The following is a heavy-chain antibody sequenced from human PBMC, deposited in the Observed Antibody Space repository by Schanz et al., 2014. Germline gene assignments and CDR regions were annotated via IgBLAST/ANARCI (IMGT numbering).Heavy chain of an antibody. V-gene: IGHV3-30-3*01. Sequence: QVQLVESGGGVVQPGRSLRLSCAAYGFTLSSYAMHWVRQAPGKGLEWVAVISYDGSNKYYADSVKGRFTISRDNSKNILYLQMNNLRAEDTAVYYCAKARRKANCSGGRCFHCSYYGMDVWGQGTTVTVSS. CDR1: GFTLSSYA. D-gene: IGHD2-15*01. CDR2: ISYDGSNK. CDR3: AKARRKANCSGGRCFHCSYYGMDV. J-gene: IGHJ6*02.